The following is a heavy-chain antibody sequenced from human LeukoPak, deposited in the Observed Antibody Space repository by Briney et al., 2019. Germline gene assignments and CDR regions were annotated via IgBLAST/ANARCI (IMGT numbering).Heavy chain of an antibody. D-gene: IGHD3-22*01. V-gene: IGHV3-23*01. CDR3: AKSGGDYYDSSGYDAFDI. Sequence: GGSLRLYCAASGFTFSSYAMSWLRQAPGKGLEGISDISGSGGSTYYADSVKGRFTISRDNSKNTLYLQMNRLRAEDTAVYYCAKSGGDYYDSSGYDAFDIWGQGTMVTVSS. CDR2: ISGSGGST. CDR1: GFTFSSYA. J-gene: IGHJ3*02.